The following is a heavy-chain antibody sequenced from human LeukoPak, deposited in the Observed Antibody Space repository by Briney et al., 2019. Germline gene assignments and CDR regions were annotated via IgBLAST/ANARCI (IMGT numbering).Heavy chain of an antibody. CDR2: ISAYNGNT. V-gene: IGHV1-18*01. Sequence: ASVKVSCKASGYTFTSYGISWVRQAPGQGLEWMGWISAYNGNTNYAQKFQGRVTITADKSTSTAYMELSSLRSEDTAVYYCARPGIAAAAWKNDAFDIWGQGTMVTVSS. J-gene: IGHJ3*02. D-gene: IGHD6-13*01. CDR1: GYTFTSYG. CDR3: ARPGIAAAAWKNDAFDI.